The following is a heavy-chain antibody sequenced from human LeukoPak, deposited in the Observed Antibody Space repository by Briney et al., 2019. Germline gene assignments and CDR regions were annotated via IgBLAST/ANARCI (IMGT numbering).Heavy chain of an antibody. CDR1: GGSFSGYY. Sequence: ASETLSLTCAVYGGSFSGYYWSWIRQPPGKGLEWIGEINHSGSTNYNPSLKSRVTISVDTSKNQFSLKLSSVTAADTAVYYCARDLGDYWSGFRSYFFDYWGQGTLVTVSS. CDR2: INHSGST. V-gene: IGHV4-34*01. CDR3: ARDLGDYWSGFRSYFFDY. J-gene: IGHJ4*02. D-gene: IGHD3-3*01.